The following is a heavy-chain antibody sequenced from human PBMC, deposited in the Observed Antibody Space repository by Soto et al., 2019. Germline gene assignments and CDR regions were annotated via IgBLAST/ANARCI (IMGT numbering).Heavy chain of an antibody. CDR1: GFTFSSYG. CDR2: IAYDGSNK. CDR3: AKDLTSSWSFDY. D-gene: IGHD6-13*01. Sequence: QVQLVESGGGVVQPGRSLRLSCAASGFTFSSYGMHWVRQAPGKGLEWVAVIAYDGSNKYYADSVKGRFTISRDNSKNMLYLQMNSLRVEDTAVYYCAKDLTSSWSFDYWGQGTLVTVSS. V-gene: IGHV3-30*18. J-gene: IGHJ4*02.